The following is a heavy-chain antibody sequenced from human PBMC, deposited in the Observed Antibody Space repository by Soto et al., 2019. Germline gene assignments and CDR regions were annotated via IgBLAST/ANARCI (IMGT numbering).Heavy chain of an antibody. CDR3: ARFEVGVGATTMFAFDI. CDR1: GGSISSGGYS. D-gene: IGHD1-26*01. CDR2: IYHSGST. Sequence: SETLSLTCAVSGGSISSGGYSWSWIRQPPGKGLEWIGYIYHSGSTYYNPSLKSRVTISVDRSKNQFSLKLSSVTAADTAVYYCARFEVGVGATTMFAFDIWGQGTMVTVSS. J-gene: IGHJ3*02. V-gene: IGHV4-30-2*01.